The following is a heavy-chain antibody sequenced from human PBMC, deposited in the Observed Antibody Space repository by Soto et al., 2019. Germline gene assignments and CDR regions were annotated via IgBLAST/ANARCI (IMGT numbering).Heavy chain of an antibody. D-gene: IGHD2-2*01. Sequence: ASVKVSCKASGGTFSSYTISWVRQAPGQGLEWMGRIIPILGIANYAQKFQGRVTITADKSTSTAYMELSSLRSEDTAVYYCARASGKIVVVPAAMGETYYMAVWGKGTTVTVSS. V-gene: IGHV1-69*02. CDR1: GGTFSSYT. J-gene: IGHJ6*03. CDR2: IIPILGIA. CDR3: ARASGKIVVVPAAMGETYYMAV.